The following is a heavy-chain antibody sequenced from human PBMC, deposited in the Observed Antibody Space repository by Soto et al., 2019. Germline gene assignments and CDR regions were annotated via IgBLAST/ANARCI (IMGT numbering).Heavy chain of an antibody. CDR3: ASYDFWSGYKFDY. CDR1: GGSISSYY. D-gene: IGHD3-3*01. CDR2: IYYSGST. V-gene: IGHV4-59*01. J-gene: IGHJ4*02. Sequence: DTLSLTCSVSGGSISSYYWSWIRQPPGKGLEWIGYIYYSGSTNYNPSLKSRVTISVDTSKNQFSLKLSSVTAADTAVYYCASYDFWSGYKFDYWGQGTLVTVS.